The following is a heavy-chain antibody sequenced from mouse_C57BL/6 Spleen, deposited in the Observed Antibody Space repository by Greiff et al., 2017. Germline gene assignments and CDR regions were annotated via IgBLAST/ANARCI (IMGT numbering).Heavy chain of an antibody. V-gene: IGHV1-69*01. CDR3: ARRDDGYYFDY. D-gene: IGHD2-3*01. J-gene: IGHJ2*01. CDR1: GYTFTSYW. CDR2: IDPSDSYT. Sequence: QVQLQQPGAELVMPGASVKLSCKASGYTFTSYWMHWVKQRPGQGLEWIGEIDPSDSYTNYNQKFKGKSKLTVDKSSSTAYMQLSSLTSEDSAVYYCARRDDGYYFDYWGQGTTLTVSS.